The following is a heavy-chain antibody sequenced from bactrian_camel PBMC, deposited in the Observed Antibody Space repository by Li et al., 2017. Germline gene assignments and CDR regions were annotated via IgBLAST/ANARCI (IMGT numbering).Heavy chain of an antibody. D-gene: IGHD4*01. CDR3: AEAPYRDGFSTKC. CDR2: ITDDGHT. Sequence: HVQLVESGGGSVQAGGSLRLSCIASGFTRAGADMGWYRQGPGKECESVSTITDDGHTFYSDSVKGRFTISHDKSKNTAYLQMNDLKPEDTAMYYCAEAPYRDGFSTKCRGQGTQVTVS. J-gene: IGHJ4*01. CDR1: GFTRAGAD. V-gene: IGHV3S55*01.